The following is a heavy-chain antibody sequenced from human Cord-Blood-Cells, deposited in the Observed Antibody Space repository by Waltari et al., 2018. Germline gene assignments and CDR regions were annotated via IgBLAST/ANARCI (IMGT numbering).Heavy chain of an antibody. Sequence: QVQLQESGPGLVKPSQTLSLTCTVSGGSISSGDYYWSWNRQPPGKGLEWIGYIYYSGGTYYNPSLKSRVTISVDTSKNQFSLKLSSVTAADTAVYYCARIGIQLWFDYWGQGTLVTVSS. J-gene: IGHJ4*02. CDR2: IYYSGGT. CDR1: GGSISSGDYY. CDR3: ARIGIQLWFDY. V-gene: IGHV4-30-4*08. D-gene: IGHD5-18*01.